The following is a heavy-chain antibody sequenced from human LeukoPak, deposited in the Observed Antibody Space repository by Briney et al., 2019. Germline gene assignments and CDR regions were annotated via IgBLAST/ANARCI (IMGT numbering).Heavy chain of an antibody. CDR3: ARTVPGYPDDYFDY. J-gene: IGHJ4*02. Sequence: GGSLRLSCAASGFTFSRHWMSWVRQTPGKGLERVAHMNQDGSTIYYVDSVKGRFTISRDNAKNSLCLQMTGLTVADTAVYYCARTVPGYPDDYFDYWGQGTLVTVSS. D-gene: IGHD6-19*01. V-gene: IGHV3-7*01. CDR1: GFTFSRHW. CDR2: MNQDGSTI.